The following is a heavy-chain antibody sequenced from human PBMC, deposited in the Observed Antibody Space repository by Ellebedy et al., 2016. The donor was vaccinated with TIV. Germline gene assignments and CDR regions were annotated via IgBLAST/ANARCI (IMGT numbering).Heavy chain of an antibody. D-gene: IGHD3-22*01. CDR3: AREPYDSSGYYYYYYYGMDV. CDR1: GFTFSSYG. CDR2: IWYDGSNK. Sequence: GGSLRLXXAASGFTFSSYGMHWVRQAPGKGLEWVAVIWYDGSNKYYADSVKGRFTISRDNSKNTLYLQMNSLRAEDTAVYYCAREPYDSSGYYYYYYYGMDVWGQGTTVTVSS. J-gene: IGHJ6*02. V-gene: IGHV3-33*01.